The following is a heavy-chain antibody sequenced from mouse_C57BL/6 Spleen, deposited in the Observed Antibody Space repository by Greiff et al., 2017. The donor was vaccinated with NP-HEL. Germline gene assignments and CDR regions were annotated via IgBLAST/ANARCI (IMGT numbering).Heavy chain of an antibody. CDR2: IDPANGNT. V-gene: IGHV14-3*01. J-gene: IGHJ4*01. CDR3: ARPPYGSSYPYAMDY. D-gene: IGHD1-1*01. Sequence: VQLQQSVAELVRPGASVKLSCTASGFNIKNTYMHWVKQRPEQGLEWIGRIDPANGNTKYAPKFQGKATIPADTSSNTAYLQLSSLTSEDTAIYYCARPPYGSSYPYAMDYWGQGTSVTVSS. CDR1: GFNIKNTY.